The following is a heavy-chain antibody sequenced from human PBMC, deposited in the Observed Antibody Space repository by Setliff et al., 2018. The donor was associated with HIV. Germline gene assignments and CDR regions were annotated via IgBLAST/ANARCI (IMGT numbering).Heavy chain of an antibody. V-gene: IGHV4-61*09. CDR2: IYTSGTT. J-gene: IGHJ4*02. D-gene: IGHD1-26*01. CDR1: GGSISSGNY. Sequence: PSETLSLTCTVFGGSISSGNYWSWVRQPAGKGLEWIGHIYTSGTTNYNPSLKSRVTISLDTSRNQFSLKLSYVTAADTAVYYCARTMWEKYFDFWGQGALVTVSS. CDR3: ARTMWEKYFDF.